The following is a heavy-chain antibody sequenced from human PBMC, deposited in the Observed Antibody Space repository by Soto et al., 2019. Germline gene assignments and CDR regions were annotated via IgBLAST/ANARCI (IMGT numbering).Heavy chain of an antibody. D-gene: IGHD2-15*01. CDR1: GFTFSSYA. J-gene: IGHJ5*02. V-gene: IGHV3-23*01. CDR2: ISGSGGST. CDR3: AKFGGGYCSGGSCYNWFDP. Sequence: HPGGSLRLSCAASGFTFSSYAMSWVRQAPGKGLEWVSAISGSGGSTYYADSVKGRFTISRDNSKNTLYLQMNSLRAEDTAVYYCAKFGGGYCSGGSCYNWFDPWGQGTLVTVSS.